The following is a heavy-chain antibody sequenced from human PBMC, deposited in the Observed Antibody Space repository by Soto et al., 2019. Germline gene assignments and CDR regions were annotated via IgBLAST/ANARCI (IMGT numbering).Heavy chain of an antibody. J-gene: IGHJ5*02. CDR3: ARGYSSFWSHDHWFGP. D-gene: IGHD4-4*01. V-gene: IGHV4-34*01. CDR2: ITLGGSN. Sequence: SETLALTFAISGGSFRSNHWRWIPQAPRQGLEWIGEITLGGSNNYSTSLKSRVSMSVDHDKKKFSLEMTALTAADAALYDCARGYSSFWSHDHWFGPWGQGILVTVSS. CDR1: GGSFRSNH.